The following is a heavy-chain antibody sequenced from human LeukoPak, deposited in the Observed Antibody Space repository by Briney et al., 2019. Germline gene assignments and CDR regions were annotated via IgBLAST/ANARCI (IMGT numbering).Heavy chain of an antibody. CDR2: ISSSSSYI. CDR3: ARGTRVCSATSCYPFDP. J-gene: IGHJ5*02. Sequence: GGSLRLSCAASGFTFSTYSMNWVRQAAGKGLEWDSSISSSSSYIYYADSVKGRFTISRDNAKNSLYLQMNSLRAEDTAVYYCARGTRVCSATSCYPFDPWGQGTLVTVSS. D-gene: IGHD2-2*01. V-gene: IGHV3-21*01. CDR1: GFTFSTYS.